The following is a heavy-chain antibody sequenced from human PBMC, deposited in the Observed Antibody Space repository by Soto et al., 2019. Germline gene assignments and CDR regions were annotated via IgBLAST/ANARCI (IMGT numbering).Heavy chain of an antibody. D-gene: IGHD3-22*01. V-gene: IGHV1-46*01. CDR2: INPSGGST. CDR1: GYTFTSYY. Sequence: ASVKVSCKASGYTFTSYYMHWVRQAPGQGLEWMGIINPSGGSTSHAQKFQGRVTMTRDTSTSTVYMELSSLRSEDTAVYYCARVAYYYDSSGLYGIDVWGQGTTVTVSS. J-gene: IGHJ6*02. CDR3: ARVAYYYDSSGLYGIDV.